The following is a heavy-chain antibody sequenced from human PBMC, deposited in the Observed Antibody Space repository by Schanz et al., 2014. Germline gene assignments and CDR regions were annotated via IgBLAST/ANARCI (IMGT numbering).Heavy chain of an antibody. CDR1: GYTLSAYS. CDR2: IIPSLGLA. D-gene: IGHD2-21*01. Sequence: QVQLVQSWAEVKGPGASVKVSCKASGYTLSAYSLHWVRQAPGQGLEWMGRIIPSLGLAKYEQKFQDKVTITADTSTATAYMELSGLRSEDTAVYYCARDRLECGAECYSVEVFEIWGQGTLVIVSS. CDR3: ARDRLECGAECYSVEVFEI. J-gene: IGHJ4*02. V-gene: IGHV1-69*04.